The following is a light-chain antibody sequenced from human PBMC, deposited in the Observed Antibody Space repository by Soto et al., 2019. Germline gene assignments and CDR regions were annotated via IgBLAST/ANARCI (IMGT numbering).Light chain of an antibody. CDR2: EVS. V-gene: IGLV2-8*01. Sequence: QSVLTQPPSASGSPGQSVTISCTGMSSGVGGYNYVSWYQQHPGKAPKLMIYEVSKRPSGVPDRFSGSKSGNTASLTVSGLQAEDEADYYCSSYAGANSVVFGGGTKLTVL. CDR3: SSYAGANSVV. CDR1: SSGVGGYNY. J-gene: IGLJ2*01.